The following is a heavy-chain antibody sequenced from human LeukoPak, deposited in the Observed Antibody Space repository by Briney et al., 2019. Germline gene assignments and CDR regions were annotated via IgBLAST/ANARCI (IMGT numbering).Heavy chain of an antibody. J-gene: IGHJ4*02. Sequence: PSETLSLTCTVSGGSISSSSYFWGWIRQPPGKGLEWIGSMYYSGSSLYNPSLKSRVTKSVDTSKNQFSLKLSSVTAADTAVYYCAGSSGYWGAFDYWGQGTLVTVSS. CDR2: MYYSGSS. V-gene: IGHV4-39*01. CDR3: AGSSGYWGAFDY. D-gene: IGHD3-22*01. CDR1: GGSISSSSYF.